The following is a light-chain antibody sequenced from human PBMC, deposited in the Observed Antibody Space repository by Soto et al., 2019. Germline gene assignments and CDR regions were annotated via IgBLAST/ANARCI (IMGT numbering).Light chain of an antibody. CDR3: GTWDSSLSAVV. CDR2: DNN. Sequence: QSVLTQPPSVSAAPGQKVSISCSGSSSNIGNNYVSWYQQLQGTAPKLLIYDNNERPPGIPDRFSGCKSGTSATLGITGLQTGDEADYYCGTWDSSLSAVVFGGGTKVTVL. J-gene: IGLJ2*01. V-gene: IGLV1-51*01. CDR1: SSNIGNNY.